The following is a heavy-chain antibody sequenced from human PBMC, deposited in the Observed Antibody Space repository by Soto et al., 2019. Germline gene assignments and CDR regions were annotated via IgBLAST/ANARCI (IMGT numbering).Heavy chain of an antibody. D-gene: IGHD3-10*01. CDR3: ARGVTMALDY. J-gene: IGHJ4*02. V-gene: IGHV3-66*01. CDR2: IYSGGST. CDR1: GFTVSSNY. Sequence: WGSLRLSCAASGFTVSSNYMSWVRQAPGKGLEWVSVIYSGGSTYYADSVKGRFTISRDNSKNTLYLQMNSLRADDTAVYYCARGVTMALDYWGQGTLVTVSS.